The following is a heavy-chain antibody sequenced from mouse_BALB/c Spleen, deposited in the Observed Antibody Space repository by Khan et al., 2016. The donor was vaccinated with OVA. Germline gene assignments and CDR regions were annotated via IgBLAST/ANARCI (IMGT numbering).Heavy chain of an antibody. J-gene: IGHJ4*01. V-gene: IGHV9-3-1*01. CDR1: GYTFTHYG. D-gene: IGHD1-1*01. CDR3: ARPPYVSYVMVY. Sequence: QIQLVQSGPELKKPGETVKISCKASGYTFTHYGMNWVKQAPGKGLKWMGWINTYTGEPTYADDFKGRFAFSLETSASTAYLTINTLKNEDTATYFCARPPYVSYVMVYWGQGTSVTVSS. CDR2: INTYTGEP.